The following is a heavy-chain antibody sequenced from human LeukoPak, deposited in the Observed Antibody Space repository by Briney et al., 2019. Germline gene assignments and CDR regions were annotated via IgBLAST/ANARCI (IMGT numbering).Heavy chain of an antibody. V-gene: IGHV4-39*01. J-gene: IGHJ4*02. CDR2: IYCSGST. CDR3: ARLGMTTVTTYNFDY. D-gene: IGHD4-17*01. Sequence: SETLSLTCTVSGGSISSSSYYWGWIRQPPGKGLEWIGSIYCSGSTYYNPSLKSRVTISVDTSKNQFSLKLSSVTAADTAVYYCARLGMTTVTTYNFDYWGQGTLVTVSS. CDR1: GGSISSSSYY.